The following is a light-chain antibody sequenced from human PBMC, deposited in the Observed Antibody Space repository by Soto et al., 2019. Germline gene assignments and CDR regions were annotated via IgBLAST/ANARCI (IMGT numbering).Light chain of an antibody. V-gene: IGLV2-8*01. CDR1: SSDVGAYNY. Sequence: QSVLTQPPSASGSPGQSVTISCTGTSSDVGAYNYVSWYQQLPGKAPILIIYEVSKRPSGVPDRFSGSKSGNTASLTVSGLQAEDEADYYCTSYAGTYSSFYVFGTGTKVTVL. CDR3: TSYAGTYSSFYV. CDR2: EVS. J-gene: IGLJ1*01.